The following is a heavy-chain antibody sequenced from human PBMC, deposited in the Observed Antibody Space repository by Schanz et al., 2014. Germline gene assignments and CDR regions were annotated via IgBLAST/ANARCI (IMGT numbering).Heavy chain of an antibody. CDR3: ASDYNYFETEAP. V-gene: IGHV3-30-3*01. J-gene: IGHJ5*02. Sequence: VHLLESGGGLVQPGGSLRLSCAASGFTFSSYAMHWVRQAPGKGLEWVAVMSYDGSNKYYADSVKGRFTISRDTPKNTLYVQMNSLRADATAGYYCASDYNYFETEAPWGQGTLVTVSS. CDR2: MSYDGSNK. D-gene: IGHD3-16*01. CDR1: GFTFSSYA.